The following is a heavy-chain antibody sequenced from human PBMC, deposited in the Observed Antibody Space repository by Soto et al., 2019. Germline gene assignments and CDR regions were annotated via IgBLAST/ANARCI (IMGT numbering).Heavy chain of an antibody. CDR3: ARLDSSGCNDY. Sequence: ASVKVSCKASGYTFTGYYMHWVRQAPGQGLEWMGWISAYNGNTNYAQKLQGRVTMTTDTSTSTAYMELRSLRSDDTAVYYCARLDSSGCNDYWGQGTLVTVSS. D-gene: IGHD6-19*01. J-gene: IGHJ4*02. V-gene: IGHV1-18*04. CDR2: ISAYNGNT. CDR1: GYTFTGYY.